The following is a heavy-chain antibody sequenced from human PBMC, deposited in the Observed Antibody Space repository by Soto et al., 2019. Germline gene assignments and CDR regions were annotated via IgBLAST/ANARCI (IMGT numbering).Heavy chain of an antibody. J-gene: IGHJ4*02. D-gene: IGHD3-22*01. V-gene: IGHV5-51*01. CDR3: ERDTLSGDTRGSKE. CDR2: IYPGDSDT. CDR1: VYSFTSYW. Sequence: GESLKISCKGSVYSFTSYWIGWVRQMPGKGLEWMGIIYPGDSDTRYSPSFQGQVTISADKSITTAYLQWSRLKASDTAIYYCERDTLSGDTRGSKEWGQGTRGNVSA.